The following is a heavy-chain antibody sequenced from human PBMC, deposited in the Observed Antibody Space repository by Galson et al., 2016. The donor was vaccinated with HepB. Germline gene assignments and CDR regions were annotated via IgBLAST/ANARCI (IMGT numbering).Heavy chain of an antibody. CDR1: GYSFNKYW. J-gene: IGHJ6*03. V-gene: IGHV5-51*01. Sequence: QSGAEVKKLGESLKISCKVSGYSFNKYWIVWVRQMPGRGLEWMGIIYPDDSETKYSPSFQGQVTISADKSISTAYLQWSSLKAPDTAIYYCARGKSTSGWGGYFYMDVWGKGTTVTVSS. CDR3: ARGKSTSGWGGYFYMDV. CDR2: IYPDDSET. D-gene: IGHD3-22*01.